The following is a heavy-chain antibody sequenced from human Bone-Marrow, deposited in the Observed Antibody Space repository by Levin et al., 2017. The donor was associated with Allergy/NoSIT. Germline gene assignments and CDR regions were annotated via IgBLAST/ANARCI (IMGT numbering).Heavy chain of an antibody. D-gene: IGHD3-3*01. V-gene: IGHV3-33*01. CDR3: AREGGIFGLETDRGWFDP. CDR2: IWHDGNTK. J-gene: IGHJ5*02. CDR1: GFSFSSYG. Sequence: GGSLRLSCAASGFSFSSYGMHWVRQAPGKGLEWVAVIWHDGNTKRYAESVKGRFTVSRDNSMNTLYLQMNSLRVEDTVVYYCAREGGIFGLETDRGWFDPWGQGTLVTVSS.